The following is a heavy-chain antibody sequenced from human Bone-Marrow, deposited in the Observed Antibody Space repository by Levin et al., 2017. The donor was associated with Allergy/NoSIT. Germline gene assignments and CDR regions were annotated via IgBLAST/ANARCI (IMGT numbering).Heavy chain of an antibody. J-gene: IGHJ4*02. Sequence: PGKGLEWIGYIYYSGSTYYNPSLKSRLTISVDTSKNQFSLKLSSVTAADTAVYYCARGASSFGYIYYWGQGTLITVSS. CDR3: ARGASSFGYIYY. CDR2: IYYSGST. V-gene: IGHV4-31*02. D-gene: IGHD5-18*01.